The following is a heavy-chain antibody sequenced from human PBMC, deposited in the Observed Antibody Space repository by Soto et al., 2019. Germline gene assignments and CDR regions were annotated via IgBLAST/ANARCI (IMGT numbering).Heavy chain of an antibody. CDR1: GGSFSGYY. V-gene: IGHV4-34*01. J-gene: IGHJ4*02. CDR3: ARTHYYDSSPLLL. Sequence: SETLSLTCAVYGGSFSGYYWSWIRQPPGKGRGWIGEINHSGSTNYNPSLKSRVTISVDTSKNQFSLKLSSVTAAGTAVYYCARTHYYDSSPLLLWGQGRLVTVS. D-gene: IGHD3-22*01. CDR2: INHSGST.